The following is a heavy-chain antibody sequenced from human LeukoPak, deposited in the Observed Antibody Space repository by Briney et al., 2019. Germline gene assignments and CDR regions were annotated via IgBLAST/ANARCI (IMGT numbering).Heavy chain of an antibody. CDR1: GYTFTSDY. CDR2: INPSGGST. CDR3: ARAGSRSGYSDGFDY. D-gene: IGHD5-18*01. J-gene: IGHJ4*02. V-gene: IGHV1-46*01. Sequence: GASVKVSCKASGYTFTSDYMHCVRQAPGQGLEWMGIINPSGGSTSYEQKFQGRVTMTRDTSTSTVYMELSSLRSEDTAVYYCARAGSRSGYSDGFDYWGQGTLVTVSS.